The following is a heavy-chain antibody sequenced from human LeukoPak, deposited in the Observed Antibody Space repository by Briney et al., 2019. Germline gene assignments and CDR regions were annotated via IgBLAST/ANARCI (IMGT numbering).Heavy chain of an antibody. D-gene: IGHD5-24*01. V-gene: IGHV3-20*04. CDR1: GFTFDDYG. CDR3: ARDIGWLQLGVLGY. J-gene: IGHJ4*02. Sequence: PGGSLRLSCAASGFTFDDYGMSWVRQAPGKGLEWVSGINWNGGSTGYADSVKGRFTISRDNAKNSLYLQMNSLRAEDTALYYCARDIGWLQLGVLGYWGQGTLVTVSS. CDR2: INWNGGST.